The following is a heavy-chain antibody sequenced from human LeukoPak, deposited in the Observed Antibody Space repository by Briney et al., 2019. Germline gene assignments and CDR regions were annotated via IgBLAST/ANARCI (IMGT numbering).Heavy chain of an antibody. J-gene: IGHJ4*02. D-gene: IGHD6-19*01. V-gene: IGHV4-4*09. Sequence: SETLSLICTTSGISISRFYWSWVRQPPGKGPEWIGNIYNGVPTFFNPSLKSRVTISVDTSRRQFSLELASVTAADTAVYYCVQTTGWPGFDYWGQGILVTVSS. CDR3: VQTTGWPGFDY. CDR1: GISISRFY. CDR2: IYNGVPT.